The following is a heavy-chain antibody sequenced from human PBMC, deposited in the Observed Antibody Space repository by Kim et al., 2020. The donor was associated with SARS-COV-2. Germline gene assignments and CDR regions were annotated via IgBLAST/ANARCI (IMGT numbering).Heavy chain of an antibody. J-gene: IGHJ4*02. V-gene: IGHV7-4-1*02. Sequence: ASVKVSCKASGYSFTTYGINWVRQAPGQGLEWMGWIHTDTGNPTYAQGFTGRFVFSLDTSVSTTYLQINSLKADDTAVYFCARWNDHSYTDAWGQGTLVTVSS. CDR2: IHTDTGNP. D-gene: IGHD1-1*01. CDR1: GYSFTTYG. CDR3: ARWNDHSYTDA.